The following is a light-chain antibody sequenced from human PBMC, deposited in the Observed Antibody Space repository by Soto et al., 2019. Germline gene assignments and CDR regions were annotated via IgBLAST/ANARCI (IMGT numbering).Light chain of an antibody. CDR3: QQRSNWPPEVT. CDR2: DAS. J-gene: IGKJ3*01. Sequence: EIVLTQSPDTLSLSPGERATLSCRASQSVSSSLAWYQQKPGQAPRLLIYDASNRATGIPARFSGSGSGTDFTLTISSLEPADFAVYYCQQRSNWPPEVTFGPGTKVDIK. V-gene: IGKV3-11*01. CDR1: QSVSSS.